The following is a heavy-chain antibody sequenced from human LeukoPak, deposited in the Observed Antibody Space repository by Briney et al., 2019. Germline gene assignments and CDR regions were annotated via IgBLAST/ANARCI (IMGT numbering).Heavy chain of an antibody. CDR3: AELGITMIGGV. V-gene: IGHV3-48*03. D-gene: IGHD3-10*02. CDR2: ISSSGSTI. CDR1: GFTLSGYE. Sequence: GGSLRLSCVVSGFTLSGYEMNWVRQAPGKGLEWVSYISSSGSTIYYADSVKGRFTISRDNAKNSLYLQMNSLRAEDTAVYYCAELGITMIGGVWGKGTTVTISS. J-gene: IGHJ6*04.